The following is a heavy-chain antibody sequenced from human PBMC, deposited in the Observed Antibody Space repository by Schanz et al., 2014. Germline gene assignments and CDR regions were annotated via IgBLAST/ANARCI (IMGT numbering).Heavy chain of an antibody. D-gene: IGHD6-19*01. J-gene: IGHJ6*03. V-gene: IGHV1-69*02. CDR2: IIPSLGLA. Sequence: VQLEQSGAEVKKPGSSVKVSCKASGGTFSSFGINWVRQAPGQGLEWMGRIIPSLGLAKYEQKFQDKVTITADTSTTTAYMDVSSLRSEDTAVYYCARLGTGMAVAGSVIDSYYYYMDVWGEGTTVTVSS. CDR3: ARLGTGMAVAGSVIDSYYYYMDV. CDR1: GGTFSSFG.